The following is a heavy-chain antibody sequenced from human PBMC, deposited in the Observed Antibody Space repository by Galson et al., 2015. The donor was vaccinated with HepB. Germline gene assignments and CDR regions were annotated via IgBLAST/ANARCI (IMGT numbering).Heavy chain of an antibody. CDR1: GGTFSSYA. CDR2: IIPIFGTA. D-gene: IGHD5-12*01. V-gene: IGHV1-69*13. CDR3: ARDLLNSGYDWAGDY. Sequence: SVKVSCKASGGTFSSYAISWVRQAPGQGLEWMGGIIPIFGTANYAQKFQGRVTITADESTSTAYMELSSLRSEDTAVYYCARDLLNSGYDWAGDYWGQGTLVTVSS. J-gene: IGHJ4*02.